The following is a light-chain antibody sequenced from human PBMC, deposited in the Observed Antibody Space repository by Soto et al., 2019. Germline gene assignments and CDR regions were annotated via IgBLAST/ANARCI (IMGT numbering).Light chain of an antibody. CDR2: DAS. J-gene: IGKJ3*01. Sequence: EIVLTQSPATLSLSPGERATLSCRASQSISRYLAWYQQKPGQAPRLLSYDASYRATGIPARFSGSGSETDFTLTISRLEPEDFAVYYCQQRSNWLFTFGPGTKVDIK. CDR3: QQRSNWLFT. V-gene: IGKV3-11*01. CDR1: QSISRY.